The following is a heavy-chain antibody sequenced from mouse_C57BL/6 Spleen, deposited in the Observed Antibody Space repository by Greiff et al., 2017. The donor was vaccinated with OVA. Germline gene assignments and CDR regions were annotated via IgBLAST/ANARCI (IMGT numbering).Heavy chain of an antibody. D-gene: IGHD1-1*01. V-gene: IGHV1-26*01. J-gene: IGHJ1*03. CDR1: GYTFTDYY. Sequence: EVQLQQSGPELVKPGASVKISCKASGYTFTDYYMNWVKQSHGKSLEWIGDINPNNGGTSYNQKFKGKATLTVDKSSSTAYMELSSLTSEDSAVYYSARSYGSSPHWYIDVWGTGTAVTVSS. CDR3: ARSYGSSPHWYIDV. CDR2: INPNNGGT.